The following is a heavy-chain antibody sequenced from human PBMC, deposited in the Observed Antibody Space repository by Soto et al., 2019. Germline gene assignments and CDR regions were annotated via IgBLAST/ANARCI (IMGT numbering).Heavy chain of an antibody. Sequence: QVQLVQSGAEVKKPGASVKVSCKASGYTFNNYGISWVRQAPGQGLEWMGWIGPYNGNTDHAQNFQGRVTMTTDTSTNTAYMELRSLRSDDTALYYCARCGCSVGSCYTCWHFDLWGRGTLVTVSS. CDR2: IGPYNGNT. V-gene: IGHV1-18*01. D-gene: IGHD2-15*01. J-gene: IGHJ2*01. CDR1: GYTFNNYG. CDR3: ARCGCSVGSCYTCWHFDL.